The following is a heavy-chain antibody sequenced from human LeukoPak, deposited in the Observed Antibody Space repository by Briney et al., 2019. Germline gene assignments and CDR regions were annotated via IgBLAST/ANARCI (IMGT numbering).Heavy chain of an antibody. Sequence: GESLKISCAASGFTFSSYAMSWVRQAPGKGLEWVSGISGSGTSAYYADSVKGRFTISRDNSKNTLYLQMNSLRAEDTALYYCARELRIAVAGTKDYWGQGTLVTVSS. CDR2: ISGSGTSA. CDR1: GFTFSSYA. CDR3: ARELRIAVAGTKDY. D-gene: IGHD6-19*01. V-gene: IGHV3-23*01. J-gene: IGHJ4*02.